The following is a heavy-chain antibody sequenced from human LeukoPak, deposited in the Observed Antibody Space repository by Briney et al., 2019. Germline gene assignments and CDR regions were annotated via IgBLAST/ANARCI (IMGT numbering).Heavy chain of an antibody. Sequence: ASVKVSCKASGYAFSSHNINWMRQVSGHRLEWMGWMRPDTGFTGYAQKFRGRVTMTRNTSISTAYMELSSLRSEDTAVYYCARVPGHDAFVIWGQRTMVTVSS. J-gene: IGHJ3*02. V-gene: IGHV1-8*01. CDR3: ARVPGHDAFVI. CDR2: MRPDTGFT. CDR1: GYAFSSHN.